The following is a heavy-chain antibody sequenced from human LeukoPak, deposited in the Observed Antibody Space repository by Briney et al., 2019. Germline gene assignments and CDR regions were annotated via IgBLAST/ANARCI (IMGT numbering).Heavy chain of an antibody. CDR2: IAGADDVI. CDR1: GLSSSDNR. D-gene: IGHD2-15*01. Sequence: PGGSLRLSCAVSGLSSSDNRMIWVRQAPEKRLEWVAVIAGADDVIQYADSVKGRFTISTDNSKNTVYLQMNSLRAEDTALYFCANYIQRPPGMDVWGQGTMVTVSS. J-gene: IGHJ6*02. V-gene: IGHV3-23*01. CDR3: ANYIQRPPGMDV.